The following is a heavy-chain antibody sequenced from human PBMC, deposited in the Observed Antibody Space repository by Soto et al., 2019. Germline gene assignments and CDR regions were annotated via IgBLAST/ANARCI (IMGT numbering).Heavy chain of an antibody. D-gene: IGHD3-16*01. CDR3: AKDLRPRAPYYDYVWGSYTVDY. J-gene: IGHJ4*02. CDR2: ISGSGGST. CDR1: GFTFSSYA. V-gene: IGHV3-23*01. Sequence: PGGSLRLSCAASGFTFSSYAMSWVRQAPWKGLEWVSAISGSGGSTYYADSVKGRFTISRDNSKNTLYLQMNSLRAEDTAVYYCAKDLRPRAPYYDYVWGSYTVDYWGQATLVTVSS.